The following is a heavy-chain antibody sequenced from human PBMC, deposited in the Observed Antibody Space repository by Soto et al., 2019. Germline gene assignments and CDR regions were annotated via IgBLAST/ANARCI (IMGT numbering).Heavy chain of an antibody. CDR3: APMGV. J-gene: IGHJ6*02. CDR1: GFTFSSYA. CDR2: ISGSDNST. Sequence: PGGSLRLSCAASGFTFSSYAMSWVRQAPGKGLEWVSAISGSDNSTYDADSVKGRFTMSRDNSKNTLYLQMSSMRADDTAVYYCAPMGVWGQGTTVTVSS. V-gene: IGHV3-23*01.